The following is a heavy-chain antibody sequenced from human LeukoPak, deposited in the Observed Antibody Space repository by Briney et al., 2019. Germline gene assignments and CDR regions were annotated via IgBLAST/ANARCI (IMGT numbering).Heavy chain of an antibody. CDR2: ISAYNGNT. CDR1: GYTFTSYG. CDR3: ARVREPLLVDY. Sequence: EASVKVSFKASGYTFTSYGISWVRQAPGQGLEWMGWISAYNGNTNYAQKLQGRVTMTTDTSTSTAYMELRSLRSDDTAVYYCARVREPLLVDYWGQGTLVTVSS. D-gene: IGHD6-6*01. J-gene: IGHJ4*02. V-gene: IGHV1-18*01.